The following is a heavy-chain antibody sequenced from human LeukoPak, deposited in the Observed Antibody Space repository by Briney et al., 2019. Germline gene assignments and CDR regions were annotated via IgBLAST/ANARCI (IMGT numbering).Heavy chain of an antibody. CDR2: IVSNTEGGTR. CDR1: GFTFSHAW. J-gene: IGHJ4*02. V-gene: IGHV3-15*04. D-gene: IGHD3-22*01. CDR3: ITGIRSGYYVY. Sequence: PGGSLRLSCAASGFTFSHAWMSWVRQAPGKGLEWIGRIVSNTEGGTRDYAAPVKGRFTISRDDSKNTLYPQMNSLKTEDTAVYHCITGIRSGYYVYWGQGTLVTVSS.